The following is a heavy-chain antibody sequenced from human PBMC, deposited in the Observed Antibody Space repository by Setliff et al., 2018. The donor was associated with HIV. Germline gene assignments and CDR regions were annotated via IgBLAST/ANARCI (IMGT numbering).Heavy chain of an antibody. CDR3: AKDNTYYYDSSGYFDAFDI. J-gene: IGHJ3*02. CDR2: IRYDGSNK. D-gene: IGHD3-22*01. CDR1: GFTFSTYG. Sequence: LGGSLRLSCEASGFTFSTYGMHWVRQAPGKGLEWVAFIRYDGSNKYYADSVKGRFSISRDKSKNTLYLQMNSLRAEDTAVYYCAKDNTYYYDSSGYFDAFDIWGQGTMVTVSS. V-gene: IGHV3-30*02.